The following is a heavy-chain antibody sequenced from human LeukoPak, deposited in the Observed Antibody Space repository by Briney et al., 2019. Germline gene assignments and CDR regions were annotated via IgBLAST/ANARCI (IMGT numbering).Heavy chain of an antibody. J-gene: IGHJ3*02. CDR2: ISYDGSNK. Sequence: PGRSLRLSCAASGFTFSSYAMHWVRQAPGKGLEWVAVISYDGSNKYYADSVKGRFTISRDNSKNTLYLQMNSLRAEDTAVYYCARDWTDCSSTSCYRNYDAFDIWGQGTMVTVSS. CDR1: GFTFSSYA. CDR3: ARDWTDCSSTSCYRNYDAFDI. V-gene: IGHV3-30-3*01. D-gene: IGHD2-2*02.